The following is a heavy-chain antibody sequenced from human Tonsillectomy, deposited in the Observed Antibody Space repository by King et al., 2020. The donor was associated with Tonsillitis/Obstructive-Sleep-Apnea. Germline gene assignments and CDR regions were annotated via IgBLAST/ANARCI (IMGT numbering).Heavy chain of an antibody. CDR2: INTNTGNP. J-gene: IGHJ5*02. Sequence: QLVQSGSELKKPGASVKVSCKASGYTFSSYALNWVRQAPGQGLEWMGWINTNTGNPTYAQGFTGRFVFSLDTSVSTTYLQISSLKAEDTAVYYCARRFCSGGSCRYNWFDPWGQGTLVTVSS. D-gene: IGHD2-15*01. CDR3: ARRFCSGGSCRYNWFDP. V-gene: IGHV7-4-1*02. CDR1: GYTFSSYA.